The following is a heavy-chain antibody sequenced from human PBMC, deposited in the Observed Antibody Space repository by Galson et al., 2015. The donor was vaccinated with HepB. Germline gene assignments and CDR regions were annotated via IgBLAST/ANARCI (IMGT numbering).Heavy chain of an antibody. CDR1: GFIFSSYT. CDR2: ISSSDGNI. J-gene: IGHJ4*02. D-gene: IGHD4-17*01. CDR3: ARGSFGDIDY. Sequence: SLRLSCAASGFIFSSYTMNWVRQAPGKGLEWISSISSSDGNIFYADSLKGRFTISRDNAKKSLFLQMNSLRAEDTSVYYCARGSFGDIDYWGQGTLVTVSS. V-gene: IGHV3-21*01.